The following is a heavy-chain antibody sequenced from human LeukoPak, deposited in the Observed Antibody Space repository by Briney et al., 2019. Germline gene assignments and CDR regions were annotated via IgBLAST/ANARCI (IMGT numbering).Heavy chain of an antibody. CDR3: AKEPLYGGNVWFDP. D-gene: IGHD4-23*01. CDR1: GFTFDDYA. CDR2: ISWNSGSI. J-gene: IGHJ5*02. Sequence: GGSLRLSCAASGFTFDDYAMHWVRQAPGKGLEWVSGISWNSGSIGYADSVKGRFTISRDNAKNSLYLQMNSLRAEDTAVYYCAKEPLYGGNVWFDPWGQGTLVTVSS. V-gene: IGHV3-9*01.